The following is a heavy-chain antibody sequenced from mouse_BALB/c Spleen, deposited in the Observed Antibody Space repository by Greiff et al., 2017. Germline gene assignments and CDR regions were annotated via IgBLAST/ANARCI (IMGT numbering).Heavy chain of an antibody. CDR3: TRGGGNYVYAMDY. CDR1: GYTFTDYE. D-gene: IGHD2-1*01. Sequence: VQLVESGAELVRPGASVTLSCKASGYTFTDYEMHWVKQTPVHGLEWIGAIDPETGGTAYNQKFKGKATLTADKSSSTAYMELRSLTSEDSAVYCCTRGGGNYVYAMDYWGQGTSVTVSS. V-gene: IGHV1-15*01. J-gene: IGHJ4*01. CDR2: IDPETGGT.